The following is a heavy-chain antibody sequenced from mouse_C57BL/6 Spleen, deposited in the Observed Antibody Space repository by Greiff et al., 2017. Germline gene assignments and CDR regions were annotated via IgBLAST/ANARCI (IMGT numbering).Heavy chain of an antibody. J-gene: IGHJ4*01. CDR3: ARNEVHYAMDY. Sequence: EVQLQQSGAELVRPGSSVKMSCKTSGYTFTSYGINWVKQRPGQGLEWIGYIYIGNGYTEYNEKFKGTATMTSDTSSSTAYMRLSSLTSEASAIYVCARNEVHYAMDYWGQGTTVTVSS. CDR2: IYIGNGYT. V-gene: IGHV1-58*01. CDR1: GYTFTSYG.